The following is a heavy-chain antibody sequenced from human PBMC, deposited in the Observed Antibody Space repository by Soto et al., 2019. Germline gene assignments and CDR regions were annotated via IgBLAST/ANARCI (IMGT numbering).Heavy chain of an antibody. CDR1: GGSISSGGYY. D-gene: IGHD3-10*01. CDR3: ARELRLGDYFDY. CDR2: IYYSGST. Sequence: PSETLSLTCTVSGGSISSGGYYWSWIRQHPGKGLEWIGYIYYSGSTYYNPSLKSRVTISVDTSKNQFSLKLSSVTAADTAVYYCARELRLGDYFDYWGQGTLVTVSS. V-gene: IGHV4-31*03. J-gene: IGHJ4*02.